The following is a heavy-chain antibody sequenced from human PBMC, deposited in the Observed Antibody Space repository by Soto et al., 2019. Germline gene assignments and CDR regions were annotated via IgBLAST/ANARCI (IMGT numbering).Heavy chain of an antibody. D-gene: IGHD6-19*01. V-gene: IGHV3-30*03. Sequence: QVQLVESGGGVVQPGRSLRLSCAAAGFTCNNYGMHWVRQAPGKGLEWVAILSHDGTITYYGDSVRGRFTVSRDESKNTVYLQMNSLRPEDTAVYYCARDWGSSGWFNWFDPWGQGTLVTVSS. CDR1: GFTCNNYG. J-gene: IGHJ5*02. CDR3: ARDWGSSGWFNWFDP. CDR2: LSHDGTIT.